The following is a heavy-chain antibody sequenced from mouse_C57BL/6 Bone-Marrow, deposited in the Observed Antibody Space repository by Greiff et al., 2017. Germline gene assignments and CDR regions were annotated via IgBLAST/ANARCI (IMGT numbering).Heavy chain of an antibody. CDR3: ARGDYYGSSWGRDY. D-gene: IGHD1-1*01. J-gene: IGHJ2*01. Sequence: VMLVESGAELARPGASVPMSCKASGYTFTSYTMHWVKQRPGQGLEWIGYINPSSGYTKYNQKFKDKATLTADKSSSTAYMQLSSLTSEDSAVYYCARGDYYGSSWGRDYWGQGTTLTVSS. V-gene: IGHV1-4*01. CDR1: GYTFTSYT. CDR2: INPSSGYT.